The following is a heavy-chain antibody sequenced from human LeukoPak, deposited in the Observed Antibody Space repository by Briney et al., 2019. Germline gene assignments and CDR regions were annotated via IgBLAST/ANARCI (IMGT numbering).Heavy chain of an antibody. D-gene: IGHD6-13*01. J-gene: IGHJ4*02. CDR2: IYYSGST. V-gene: IGHV4-59*01. Sequence: PSETLSLTCTVSGGSINNYYWSWIRQPPGKGLEWIGYIYYSGSTNYNPSLKSRVTISLDTSKNQFSLKLSSVTAADTAVYYCARERQQLVRGLIYFDYWGQGTLVTVSS. CDR3: ARERQQLVRGLIYFDY. CDR1: GGSINNYY.